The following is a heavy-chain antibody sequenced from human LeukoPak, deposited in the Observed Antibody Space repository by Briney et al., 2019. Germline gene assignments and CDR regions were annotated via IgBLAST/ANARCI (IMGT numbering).Heavy chain of an antibody. J-gene: IGHJ4*02. CDR1: GFTFSSYW. V-gene: IGHV3-7*01. CDR3: ARDGWSDIVVVVAAFDY. CDR2: INQDGSEK. D-gene: IGHD2-15*01. Sequence: PGGSLRHSCAASGFTFSSYWMSWVRQAPGKGLEWLANINQDGSEKYYLDSVKGRSTISRDNAKNSLYLQMNSLRAEDTAVYYCARDGWSDIVVVVAAFDYWGQGTLVTVSS.